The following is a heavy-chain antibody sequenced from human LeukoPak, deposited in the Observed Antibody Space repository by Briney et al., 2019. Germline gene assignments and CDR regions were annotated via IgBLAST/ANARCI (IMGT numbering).Heavy chain of an antibody. J-gene: IGHJ4*02. CDR2: IENDESTA. CDR3: ATVFKGSSLQDY. Sequence: GGSLRLSCVVPGFTITNNWMYWVRQPPGRGLVWVSRIENDESTAVYADSVKGRFTISRDNAKNTLYLQMNSLRVEDTAVYYCATVFKGSSLQDYWGQGTLVTVPS. V-gene: IGHV3-74*03. D-gene: IGHD1-26*01. CDR1: GFTITNNW.